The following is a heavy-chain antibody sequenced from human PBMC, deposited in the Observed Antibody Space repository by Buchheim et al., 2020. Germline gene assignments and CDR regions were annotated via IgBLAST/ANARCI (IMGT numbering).Heavy chain of an antibody. D-gene: IGHD1-26*01. CDR1: GFAFSNSA. CDR2: VSGSGDRT. CDR3: AKSASGSYSRPFDY. Sequence: EVQLVDSGGGLVQPGGSLRVSCAASGFAFSNSAMSWVRQAPGKGLEWVSAVSGSGDRTYYADSVKGRFTISRDNSKNKLYLQMNSLRAEDTAVYYCAKSASGSYSRPFDYWGQGTL. J-gene: IGHJ4*02. V-gene: IGHV3-23*04.